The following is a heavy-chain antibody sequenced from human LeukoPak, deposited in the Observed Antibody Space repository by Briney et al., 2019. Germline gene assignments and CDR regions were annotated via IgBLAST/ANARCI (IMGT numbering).Heavy chain of an antibody. D-gene: IGHD1-26*01. CDR1: GFTVSSKY. V-gene: IGHV3-53*01. J-gene: IGHJ4*02. CDR3: GRLGTSTGSSVDY. CDR2: IHDGDGT. Sequence: GASLRPSCAASGFTVSSKYKSWVRQAPGKGLEWLSVIHDGDGTYYADSVKARFTISRDNSKNTLYLQMNSLRAEDTAVYYCGRLGTSTGSSVDYWGRGTVVTVSS.